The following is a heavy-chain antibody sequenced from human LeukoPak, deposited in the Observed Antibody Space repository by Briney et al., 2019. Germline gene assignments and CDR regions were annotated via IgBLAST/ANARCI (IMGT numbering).Heavy chain of an antibody. CDR1: GFTFSRYW. J-gene: IGHJ4*02. V-gene: IGHV3-7*01. CDR2: IKEDGSEK. Sequence: GGSLRLSCAASGFTFSRYWMSWVRQAPGKGLEWVANIKEDGSEKNYVESVKGRFTITRDNAKNSLYLQMNSLRAEDTAVYYCARDYGGQWLVTFDYRGQGTLVTVSS. CDR3: ARDYGGQWLVTFDY. D-gene: IGHD6-19*01.